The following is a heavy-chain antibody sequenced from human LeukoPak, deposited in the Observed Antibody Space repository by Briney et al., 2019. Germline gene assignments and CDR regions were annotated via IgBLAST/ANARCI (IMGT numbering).Heavy chain of an antibody. CDR2: IYSDVSIT. CDR1: VFTLCAFW. V-gene: IGHV3-74*01. Sequence: GGSLRLSCAPSVFTLCAFWVFSVRHAPGGGVVWVSRIYSDVSITLYAHSVKGRFTIYRDITKNTLYLQMDSLAAEDTAIYYCARAGEQRPIDFWGQGTLVTVSP. J-gene: IGHJ4*02. CDR3: ARAGEQRPIDF. D-gene: IGHD6-25*01.